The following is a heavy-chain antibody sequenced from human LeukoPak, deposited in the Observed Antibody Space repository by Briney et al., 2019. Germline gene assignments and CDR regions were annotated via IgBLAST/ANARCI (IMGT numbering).Heavy chain of an antibody. J-gene: IGHJ3*02. D-gene: IGHD6-19*01. V-gene: IGHV1-3*01. CDR2: INAGNGNT. CDR3: ARDMGSGWRRNAFDI. Sequence: ASVKVSCKASGYTFTSYAMHWVRQAPGQRLEWMGWINAGNGNTKYSQKFQGRVTITRDTSASTAYMELSSLRSEDTAVYYCARDMGSGWRRNAFDIWGQGTMATVSS. CDR1: GYTFTSYA.